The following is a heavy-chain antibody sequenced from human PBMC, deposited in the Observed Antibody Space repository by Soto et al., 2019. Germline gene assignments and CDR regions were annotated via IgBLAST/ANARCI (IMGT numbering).Heavy chain of an antibody. D-gene: IGHD1-1*01. CDR2: IYPGDSDA. Sequence: PGESLKISCEGSGYTFTDYWIGCVRQLPGKGLECMGVIYPGDSDARYSPSFHCQVTITADKSTSTAYLQWNALKASDTAMSYCARNLSNFRYYFSAMVVWSQGTTVTVSS. J-gene: IGHJ6*02. CDR3: ARNLSNFRYYFSAMVV. V-gene: IGHV5-51*01. CDR1: GYTFTDYW.